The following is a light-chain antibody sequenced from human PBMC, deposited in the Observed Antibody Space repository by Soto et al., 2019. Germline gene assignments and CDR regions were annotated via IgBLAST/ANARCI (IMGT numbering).Light chain of an antibody. CDR1: QSVSSN. Sequence: EIALTQSPDTLSVCPGERATISGLASQSVSSNSAWDQQKPGQAPRLLIYGASTRATGIPARFSGSGSGTEFTLTISSLQPDDFATYYCQQYNSYSITFGQGTRLEI. V-gene: IGKV3-15*01. CDR3: QQYNSYSIT. J-gene: IGKJ5*01. CDR2: GAS.